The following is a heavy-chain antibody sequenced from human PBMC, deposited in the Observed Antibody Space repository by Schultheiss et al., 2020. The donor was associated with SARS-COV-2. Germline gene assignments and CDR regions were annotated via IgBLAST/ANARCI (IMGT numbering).Heavy chain of an antibody. J-gene: IGHJ3*02. CDR2: INHSGST. D-gene: IGHD3-10*01. V-gene: IGHV4-34*01. CDR1: GGSFSGYY. CDR3: ASGSGSRWAFDI. Sequence: SETLSLTCAVYGGSFSGYYWSWIRQPPGKGLEWIGEINHSGSTNYNPSLKSRVTISLNTSKNQFSLKLSSVTAADTAVYYCASGSGSRWAFDIWGQGTMVTVSS.